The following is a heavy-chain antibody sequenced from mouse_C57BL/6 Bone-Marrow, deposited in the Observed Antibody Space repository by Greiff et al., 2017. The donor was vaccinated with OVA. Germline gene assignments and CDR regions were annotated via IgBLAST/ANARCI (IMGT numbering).Heavy chain of an antibody. CDR1: GYTFTSYW. J-gene: IGHJ3*01. Sequence: QVQLQQPGAELVKPGASVKVSCKASGYTFTSYWMHWVKQRPGQGLEWIGRIHPSDSDTNYNQEFKGKATLTVDKSSSTAYMQLSSLTSEDSAVYYCAIPGGWLPLAYWGQGTLVTVSA. CDR3: AIPGGWLPLAY. V-gene: IGHV1-74*01. D-gene: IGHD2-3*01. CDR2: IHPSDSDT.